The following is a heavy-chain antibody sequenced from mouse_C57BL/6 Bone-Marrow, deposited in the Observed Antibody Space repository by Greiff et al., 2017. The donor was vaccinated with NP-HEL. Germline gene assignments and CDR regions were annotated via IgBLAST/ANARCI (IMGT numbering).Heavy chain of an antibody. Sequence: QVQLQQPGAELVKPGASVKLSCKASGYTFTSYWMHWVKQRPGQGLEWIGMIHPNSGSTNYNEKFKSKATLTVDKSSSTAYMQLSSLTSEDSAVYYCARARDDDYDGGPYYAMDYWGQGTSVTVSS. CDR2: IHPNSGST. D-gene: IGHD2-4*01. J-gene: IGHJ4*01. CDR3: ARARDDDYDGGPYYAMDY. V-gene: IGHV1-64*01. CDR1: GYTFTSYW.